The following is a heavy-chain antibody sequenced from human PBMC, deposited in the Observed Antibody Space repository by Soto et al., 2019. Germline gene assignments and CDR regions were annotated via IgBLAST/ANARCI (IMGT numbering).Heavy chain of an antibody. D-gene: IGHD3-22*01. Sequence: PGGSLRLSCAASGFTFSSYSMNWVRQAPGKGLEWVSYISSSSSTIYYADSVKGRFTISRDNAKNSLYLQMNSLRDEDTAVYYCAHYDSSERRFLYGMDVWGQGTTVTVSS. V-gene: IGHV3-48*02. CDR1: GFTFSSYS. CDR3: AHYDSSERRFLYGMDV. CDR2: ISSSSSTI. J-gene: IGHJ6*02.